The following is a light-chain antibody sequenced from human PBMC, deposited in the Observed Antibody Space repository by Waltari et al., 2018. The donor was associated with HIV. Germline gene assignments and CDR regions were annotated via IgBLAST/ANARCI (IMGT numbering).Light chain of an antibody. J-gene: IGLJ1*01. Sequence: QSALTQPASVSGSPGQSITIPCTGTSSDVGGYKDVSWYQQHPGKAPKLMIDDVSNRPSGVSNRFSGSKSGNTASLTISGLQAEDEADYYCSSYTSSSTYVFGTGTKVTVL. V-gene: IGLV2-14*03. CDR1: SSDVGGYKD. CDR3: SSYTSSSTYV. CDR2: DVS.